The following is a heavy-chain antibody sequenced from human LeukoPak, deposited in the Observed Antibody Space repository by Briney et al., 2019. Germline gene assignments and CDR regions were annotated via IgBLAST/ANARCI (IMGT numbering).Heavy chain of an antibody. CDR1: GGSFSGYY. Sequence: SETLSLTCAVYGGSFSGYYWSWIRQPPGKGLEWIGEINHSGSTNYNPSLKSRVTISVDTSKNQFSLKLSPVTAADTAVYYCARDLYVYMDVWGKGTTVTVSS. D-gene: IGHD3-16*01. J-gene: IGHJ6*03. CDR2: INHSGST. V-gene: IGHV4-34*01. CDR3: ARDLYVYMDV.